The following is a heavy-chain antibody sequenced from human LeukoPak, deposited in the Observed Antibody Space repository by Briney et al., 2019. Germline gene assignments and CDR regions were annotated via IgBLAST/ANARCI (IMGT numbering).Heavy chain of an antibody. CDR2: IYYTGNT. CDR3: ARGYYYALDV. Sequence: PSETLSLTCTASGASISYNYWNWIRQPPGKGLEWIGYIYYTGNTNYNPSLKSRLSISVDTSNNQFSLKLSSVTAADTAVYYCARGYYYALDVWGQGTTVTVSS. J-gene: IGHJ6*02. V-gene: IGHV4-59*01. CDR1: GASISYNY.